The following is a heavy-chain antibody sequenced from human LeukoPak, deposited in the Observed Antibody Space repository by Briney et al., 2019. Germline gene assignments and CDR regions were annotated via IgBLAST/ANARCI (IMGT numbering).Heavy chain of an antibody. D-gene: IGHD2-2*02. CDR3: ARAGYCSSTSCYTSNWFDP. CDR2: IYYSGST. J-gene: IGHJ5*02. V-gene: IGHV4-31*03. CDR1: GGSISSGGYY. Sequence: SQTLSLTCTVSGGSISSGGYYWSWIRQHPGKGLEWIGYIYYSGSTYYNPSLKSRVTISVETSKNQFSLKLSSVTAADTAVYYCARAGYCSSTSCYTSNWFDPWGQGTLVTVSS.